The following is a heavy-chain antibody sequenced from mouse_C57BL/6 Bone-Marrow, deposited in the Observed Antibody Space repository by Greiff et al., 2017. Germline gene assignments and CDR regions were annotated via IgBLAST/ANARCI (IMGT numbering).Heavy chain of an antibody. J-gene: IGHJ3*01. V-gene: IGHV1-82*01. CDR3: ASNNDFAY. CDR2: IYPGDGDT. CDR1: GYAFRSSW. D-gene: IGHD6-1*01. Sequence: VKLMESGPELVKPGASVKISCKASGYAFRSSWMNWVKQRPGKGLEWIGRIYPGDGDTNYNGKFKGKATLTADKSSSTASMQLSILTSEDSAVYFCASNNDFAYWGQGTLVTVSA.